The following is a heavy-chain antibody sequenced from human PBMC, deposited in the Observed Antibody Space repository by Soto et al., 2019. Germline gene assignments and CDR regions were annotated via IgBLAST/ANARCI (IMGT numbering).Heavy chain of an antibody. CDR2: ISFDGGNK. CDR3: ARCSSTSLYFYYYGVDV. D-gene: IGHD2-2*01. Sequence: PGGSLRLSCAASGFTFSNYAVHWVRQAPGKGLEWVAVISFDGGNKYYADSVKGRFTISRDNSNNTLYMQMNSLRGEDTAVYYCARCSSTSLYFYYYGVDVWGQGTPVTVSS. V-gene: IGHV3-30-3*01. CDR1: GFTFSNYA. J-gene: IGHJ6*02.